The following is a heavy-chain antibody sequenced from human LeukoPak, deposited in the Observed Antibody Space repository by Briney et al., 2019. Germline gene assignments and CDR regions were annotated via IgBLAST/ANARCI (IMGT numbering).Heavy chain of an antibody. CDR2: ITSESNHI. D-gene: IGHD2-8*01. Sequence: GGSLRLSCAASGFTLSGYAMHWVRQAPGKGLEWVSSITSESNHIDYADSVKARFTISRDNAKNSLYLQMNSLRAEDTATFYCARETSCSYGVCYLNYFDLWGQGTQVSVSS. J-gene: IGHJ4*02. CDR3: ARETSCSYGVCYLNYFDL. V-gene: IGHV3-21*01. CDR1: GFTLSGYA.